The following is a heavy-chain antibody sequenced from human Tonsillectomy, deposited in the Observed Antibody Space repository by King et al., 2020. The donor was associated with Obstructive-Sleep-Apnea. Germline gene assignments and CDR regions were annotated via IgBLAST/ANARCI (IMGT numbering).Heavy chain of an antibody. D-gene: IGHD6-19*01. CDR1: GGSISSGGYY. CDR2: IYYSGST. CDR3: CRRWLGDGYFDY. J-gene: IGHJ4*02. V-gene: IGHV4-31*03. Sequence: QLQESGPGLVKPSQTLSLTCTVSGGSISSGGYYWSWIRQHPGKGLEWIVYIYYSGSTYYNPSLKSRVTISVDTSKNQFSLKLRSVTAADTAVYYCCRRWLGDGYFDYWGQGTLVTVSS.